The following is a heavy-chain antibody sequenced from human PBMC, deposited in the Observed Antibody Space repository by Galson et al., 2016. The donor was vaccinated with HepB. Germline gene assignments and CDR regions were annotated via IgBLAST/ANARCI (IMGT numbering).Heavy chain of an antibody. CDR2: IYTGGST. V-gene: IGHV3-53*01. D-gene: IGHD5-24*01. CDR3: ARGMGHWSFVY. Sequence: SLRLSCAASGFTVSSYYMSWVRQASGKGLEWVSIIYTGGSTYYADSVKGRFTISRDNSKNTLYLQMNGLRAEDTAVYYCARGMGHWSFVYWGQGTLVTVSS. CDR1: GFTVSSYY. J-gene: IGHJ4*02.